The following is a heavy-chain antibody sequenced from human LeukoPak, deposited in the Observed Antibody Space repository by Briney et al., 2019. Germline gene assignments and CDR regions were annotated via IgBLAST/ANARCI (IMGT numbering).Heavy chain of an antibody. CDR1: RFTSSSYS. D-gene: IGHD4-17*01. CDR2: ISSSSSYI. CDR3: ATYGPFDY. J-gene: IGHJ4*02. V-gene: IGHV3-21*01. Sequence: GGSLRLSCAASRFTSSSYSMNWVRQAPGKGLEWVSSISSSSSYIYYADSVKGRFTISRDNAKNSLYLQMNSLRAENTAVYYCATYGPFDYWGQGTLVTVSS.